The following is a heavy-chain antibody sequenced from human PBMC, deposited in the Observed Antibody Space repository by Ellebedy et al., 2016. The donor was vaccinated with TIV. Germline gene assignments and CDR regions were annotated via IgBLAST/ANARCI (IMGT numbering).Heavy chain of an antibody. J-gene: IGHJ3*02. V-gene: IGHV3-23*01. CDR1: GFTFSSYA. CDR2: ISSSSSDT. Sequence: GESLKISXAASGFTFSSYAMSWVRQAPGKGLDWVSTISSSSSDTYYADSVKGRFTISRDNSKNTLYLQMNSLRAEDTAVYYCARGGDCSSTSCYLAFDIWGQGTMVTVSS. CDR3: ARGGDCSSTSCYLAFDI. D-gene: IGHD2-2*01.